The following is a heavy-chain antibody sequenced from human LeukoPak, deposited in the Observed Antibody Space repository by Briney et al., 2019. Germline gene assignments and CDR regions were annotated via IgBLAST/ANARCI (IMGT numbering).Heavy chain of an antibody. Sequence: SETLSLTCTVSGGSISSYYWSWIRQPPGKGLEWIGYIYYSGSTNYNPSLKSRVTISVDTSKNQFSLKLSSVTAADTAVYYCARVAWNDFWSGCYTGGAYYFDYWGQGTLVTVSS. J-gene: IGHJ4*02. V-gene: IGHV4-59*01. CDR1: GGSISSYY. D-gene: IGHD3-3*01. CDR2: IYYSGST. CDR3: ARVAWNDFWSGCYTGGAYYFDY.